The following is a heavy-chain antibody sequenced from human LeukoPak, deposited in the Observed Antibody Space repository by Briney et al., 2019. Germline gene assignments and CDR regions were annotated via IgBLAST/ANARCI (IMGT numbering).Heavy chain of an antibody. J-gene: IGHJ4*02. CDR2: INPNDGDT. CDR3: ARANFLYCSSSTCLFDY. CDR1: GYTFTDYY. Sequence: ASVKVSCKASGYTFTDYYMHWVRQAPGQGFEWMGWINPNDGDTNYAQKFQGRVTMTRDTSISTAHMEVSKLRSDDTAVYYCARANFLYCSSSTCLFDYWGQGTLVTVSS. D-gene: IGHD2-2*01. V-gene: IGHV1-2*02.